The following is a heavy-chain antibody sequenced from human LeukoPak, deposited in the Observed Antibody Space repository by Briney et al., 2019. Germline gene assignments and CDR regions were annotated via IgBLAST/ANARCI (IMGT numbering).Heavy chain of an antibody. J-gene: IGHJ3*02. CDR2: INTGNGNT. CDR3: ASLVVPAASNAFDI. CDR1: GYTFTSYA. D-gene: IGHD2-2*01. V-gene: IGHV1-3*03. Sequence: ASVKVSCKASGYTFTSYAMHWVRQAPGQRLEWMGWINTGNGNTKYSQEFQGRVTITRDTSASTAYMELSSLKSEDMAVYYCASLVVPAASNAFDIWGQGTMVTVSS.